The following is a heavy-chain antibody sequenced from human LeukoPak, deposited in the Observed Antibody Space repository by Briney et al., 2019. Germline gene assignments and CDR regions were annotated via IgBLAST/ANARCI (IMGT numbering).Heavy chain of an antibody. CDR3: ARGGMTWIQLWPYDY. J-gene: IGHJ4*02. V-gene: IGHV4-39*01. CDR2: IHSIGST. Sequence: PSETLSLTCTLSGGSISSGSFFWDWIRQPPGKGLEWLGSIHSIGSTYYNPSLKSRLTMSVDTSKNQFFLKLSSVTAADTAVYYCARGGMTWIQLWPYDYWGQGSLVTVSS. CDR1: GGSISSGSFF. D-gene: IGHD5-18*01.